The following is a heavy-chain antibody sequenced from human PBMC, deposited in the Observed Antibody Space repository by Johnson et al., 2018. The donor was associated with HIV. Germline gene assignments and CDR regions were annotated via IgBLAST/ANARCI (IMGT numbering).Heavy chain of an antibody. CDR2: IYSGGGT. J-gene: IGHJ3*02. V-gene: IGHV3-66*02. CDR1: GFTVSNNY. Sequence: VQLVEFGGGLVQPGGSLRLSCAASGFTVSNNYMPWVRQAPGKGLEWVSLIYSGGGTYYEDSVKGRFTISRDNSKNTLYLQMNSLRPQDTAVYYCARTRQGAFDIWGQGTMVTVSS. CDR3: ARTRQGAFDI.